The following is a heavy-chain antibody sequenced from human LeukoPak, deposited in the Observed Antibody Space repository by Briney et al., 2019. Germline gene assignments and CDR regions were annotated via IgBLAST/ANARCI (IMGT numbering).Heavy chain of an antibody. Sequence: ASVKVSRKASGYTFTSYAMNWVRQAPGQGLEWMGWINTNTGNPTYAQGFTGRFVFSLDTSVSTAYLQISSLKAEDTAVYYCARPSPSGYYDSLDIWGQGTMVTVSS. CDR1: GYTFTSYA. CDR2: INTNTGNP. CDR3: ARPSPSGYYDSLDI. J-gene: IGHJ3*02. V-gene: IGHV7-4-1*02. D-gene: IGHD3-22*01.